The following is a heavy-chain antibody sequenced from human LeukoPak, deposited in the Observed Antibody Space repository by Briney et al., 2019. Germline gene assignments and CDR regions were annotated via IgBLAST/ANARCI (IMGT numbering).Heavy chain of an antibody. CDR3: ARELDYYDSSGYPLDY. V-gene: IGHV1-18*01. D-gene: IGHD3-22*01. CDR1: GYTFTSYG. Sequence: ASVKVSCKASGYTFTSYGISWVRQAPGQGLEWMGWSSAYNGNTNYAQKLQGRVTMTTDTSTSTAYMALRSLRSDDTAVYYCARELDYYDSSGYPLDYWGQGTLVTVSS. J-gene: IGHJ4*02. CDR2: SSAYNGNT.